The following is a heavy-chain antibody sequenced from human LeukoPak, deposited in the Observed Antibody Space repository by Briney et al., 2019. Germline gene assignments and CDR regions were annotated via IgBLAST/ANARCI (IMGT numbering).Heavy chain of an antibody. Sequence: SETLSLTCAVYGGSFSGYYWSWIRQPPGKGLEWIGEINHSGSTKYSPSLKRRVTISLDTSKKQFSLKLTSVTAADTAVYYCARAMTTVTTFDFWGQGILVTVSS. CDR1: GGSFSGYY. D-gene: IGHD4-11*01. CDR2: INHSGST. CDR3: ARAMTTVTTFDF. V-gene: IGHV4-34*01. J-gene: IGHJ4*02.